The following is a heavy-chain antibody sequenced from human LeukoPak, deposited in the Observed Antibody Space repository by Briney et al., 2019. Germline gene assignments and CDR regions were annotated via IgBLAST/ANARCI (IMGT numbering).Heavy chain of an antibody. J-gene: IGHJ5*02. D-gene: IGHD2-21*02. CDR1: GGSICSSSYY. Sequence: SETLSLTCTVSGGSICSSSYYWGWIRQPPGKGLGWIGRIYYSGSTYYNPSLKSRVPISVDTSKNQFSLKLSSVTAADTAVYYCARHGPSLGGVTATSGFDPWGQGTLVTVSS. V-gene: IGHV4-39*01. CDR3: ARHGPSLGGVTATSGFDP. CDR2: IYYSGST.